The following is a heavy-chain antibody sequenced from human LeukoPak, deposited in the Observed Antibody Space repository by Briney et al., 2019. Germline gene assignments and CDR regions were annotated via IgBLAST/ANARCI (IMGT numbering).Heavy chain of an antibody. J-gene: IGHJ4*02. V-gene: IGHV4-39*01. CDR1: GGSISSSSYY. D-gene: IGHD2/OR15-2a*01. CDR2: IYYSGNT. CDR3: ARQNVYGYFDY. Sequence: PSETLSLTCTVSGGSISSSSYYWGWIRQPPGKGLEWIGSIYYSGNTYYNPSLTSRVTISVDTSKSQFSLKLSSATAADTAVYYCARQNVYGYFDYWDQGTLVTVSS.